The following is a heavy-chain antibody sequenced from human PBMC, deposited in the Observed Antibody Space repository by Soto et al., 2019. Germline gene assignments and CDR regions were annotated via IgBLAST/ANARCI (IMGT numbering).Heavy chain of an antibody. CDR2: ISYDGSNK. D-gene: IGHD2-2*01. CDR1: GFTFSSYA. CDR3: AREPLGYCSSTSCRDYYGMDV. J-gene: IGHJ6*02. V-gene: IGHV3-30-3*01. Sequence: GGSLRLSCEASGFTFSSYAMHWVRQAPGKGLEWVAVISYDGSNKYYADSVKGRFTISRDNSKNTLYLQMNSLRAEDTAVYYCAREPLGYCSSTSCRDYYGMDVWGQGTTVTVSS.